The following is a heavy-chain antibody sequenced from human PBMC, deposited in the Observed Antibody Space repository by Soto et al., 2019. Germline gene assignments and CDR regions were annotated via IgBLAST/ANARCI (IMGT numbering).Heavy chain of an antibody. CDR3: ARGSFSSSSSWFDP. Sequence: SLTCTVSCGSISSGGYYWSWIRQHPGKGLEWIGYIYYSGRTYYNPSLHSRVSIAVDTTENQFSLKLTSVTAADTSVYYCARGSFSSSSSWFDPWGRGTLVTVSS. CDR1: CGSISSGGYY. CDR2: IYYSGRT. V-gene: IGHV4-31*03. J-gene: IGHJ5*02. D-gene: IGHD6-6*01.